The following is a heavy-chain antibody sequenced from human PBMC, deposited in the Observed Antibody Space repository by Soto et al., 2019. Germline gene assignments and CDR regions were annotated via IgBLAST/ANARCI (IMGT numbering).Heavy chain of an antibody. V-gene: IGHV3-11*01. CDR1: LFPFSDYY. Sequence: GGSLGLSCEASLFPFSDYYMSWIRQASGKGLEWVSYISYSGSTIYYADSVKGRFTISRDNSKNSLYLQMNGLRAEDTAVYYCARDNLAFDIWGQGTMVTVSS. CDR3: ARDNLAFDI. J-gene: IGHJ3*02. CDR2: ISYSGSTI.